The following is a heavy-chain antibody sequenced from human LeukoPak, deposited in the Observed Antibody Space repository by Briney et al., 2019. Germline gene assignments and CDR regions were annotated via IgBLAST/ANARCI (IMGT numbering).Heavy chain of an antibody. CDR3: AREADFWSGYYNYFDY. J-gene: IGHJ4*02. V-gene: IGHV3-30-3*01. D-gene: IGHD3-3*01. CDR2: ISYDGSNK. Sequence: GGSLRLSCAASGFTVSSYAMHWVRQAPGKGLEWVAVISYDGSNKYYADSVKGRFTISRDNSKNTLYLQMNSLRAEDTAVYYCAREADFWSGYYNYFDYWGQGTLVTVSS. CDR1: GFTVSSYA.